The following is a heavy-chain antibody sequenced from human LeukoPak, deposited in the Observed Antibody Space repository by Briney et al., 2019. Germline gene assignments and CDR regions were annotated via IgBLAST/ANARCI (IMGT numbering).Heavy chain of an antibody. CDR1: GFTFSSYS. V-gene: IGHV3-21*01. D-gene: IGHD3-22*01. J-gene: IGHJ3*02. CDR3: ARDDVYYDSSGYEVLHAFDI. Sequence: GGSLRLSCAASGFTFSSYSMNWVRQAPGKGLEWVSSISSSSSYIYYADSVKARFTISRDNAKNSLYLQMNSLRAEDTAVYYCARDDVYYDSSGYEVLHAFDIWGQGTMVTVSS. CDR2: ISSSSSYI.